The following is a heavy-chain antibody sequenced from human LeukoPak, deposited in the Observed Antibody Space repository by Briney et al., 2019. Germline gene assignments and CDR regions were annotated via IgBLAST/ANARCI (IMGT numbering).Heavy chain of an antibody. CDR1: GYTFTNYD. V-gene: IGHV7-4-1*02. CDR3: AREKKAVAGRRIDY. CDR2: INTNTGNP. Sequence: ASVKVSCKTSGYTFTNYDIYWVRQAPGQGLEWMGWINTNTGNPTYAQGFTGRFVFSLDTSVSTAYLQISSLKAEDTAVYYCAREKKAVAGRRIDYWGQGTLVTVSS. D-gene: IGHD6-19*01. J-gene: IGHJ4*02.